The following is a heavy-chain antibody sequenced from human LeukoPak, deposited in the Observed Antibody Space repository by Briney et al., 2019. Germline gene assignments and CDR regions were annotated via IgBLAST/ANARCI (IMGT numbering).Heavy chain of an antibody. CDR2: ISSSSCTI. CDR1: GFTFSSYS. Sequence: GGSLRLSCAASGFTFSSYSMNWVRQAPGKGLEWVSYISSSSCTIYYADSVKGRFTISRDNAKNSLYLQMNSLRAEDTAVYYCAREDGSSRPFDYWGQGTLVTVSS. D-gene: IGHD6-6*01. V-gene: IGHV3-48*04. CDR3: AREDGSSRPFDY. J-gene: IGHJ4*02.